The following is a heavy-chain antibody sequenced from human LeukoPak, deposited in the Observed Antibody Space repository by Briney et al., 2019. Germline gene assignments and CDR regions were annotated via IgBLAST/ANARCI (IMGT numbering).Heavy chain of an antibody. CDR1: GGSISSGSYY. D-gene: IGHD6-13*01. Sequence: SQTLSLTCTVSGGSISSGSYYWNWIRQPAGKGLEWIGRIYTSGSTNYNPSLKSRVTISVDTSKNQFSMKLNSVTAADTDVYYCARVARSMSSSSDDSWGQGTLVTVSS. CDR2: IYTSGST. J-gene: IGHJ5*01. CDR3: ARVARSMSSSSDDS. V-gene: IGHV4-61*02.